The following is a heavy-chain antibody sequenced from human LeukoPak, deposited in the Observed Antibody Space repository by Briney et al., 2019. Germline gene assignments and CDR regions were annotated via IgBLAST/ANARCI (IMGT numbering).Heavy chain of an antibody. V-gene: IGHV4-59*08. J-gene: IGHJ3*02. CDR1: GGSISSYY. CDR3: AKSNGYGLVDI. Sequence: SETLSLTCTVSGGSISSYYWSWIRQPPGKGLEWIGYIYYSGSTYYSPSLKSRVTISLDTSRNQFSLKLNSVTVADTAVYYCAKSNGYGLVDIWGQGTMVTVSS. D-gene: IGHD3-10*01. CDR2: IYYSGST.